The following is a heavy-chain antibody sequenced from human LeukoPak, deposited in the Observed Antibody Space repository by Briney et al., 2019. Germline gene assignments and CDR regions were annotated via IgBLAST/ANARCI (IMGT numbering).Heavy chain of an antibody. V-gene: IGHV4-38-2*02. CDR3: ARDLLWFGELRVPHYFDY. D-gene: IGHD3-10*01. CDR1: GYSISSGYY. Sequence: SETLSLTCTVSGYSISSGYYWGWIRQPPGKGLEWIGSIYHSGSTYYNPSLKSRVTISVDTSKNQFSLKLSSVTAADTAVYYCARDLLWFGELRVPHYFDYWGQGTLVTVSS. CDR2: IYHSGST. J-gene: IGHJ4*02.